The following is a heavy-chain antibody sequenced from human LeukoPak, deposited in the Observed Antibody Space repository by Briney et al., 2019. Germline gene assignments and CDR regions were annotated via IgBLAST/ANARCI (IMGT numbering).Heavy chain of an antibody. J-gene: IGHJ6*02. Sequence: GSLRLSCAASGFTVSSKYMSWVRQAPGKGLEWVSVIYSGGSTYYADSVKGRFTISRDNSKNTLYLQMNSLRAEDTAVYYCARSIAARRMTYYYGMDVWGQGTTVTVSS. CDR1: GFTVSSKY. CDR3: ARSIAARRMTYYYGMDV. CDR2: IYSGGST. V-gene: IGHV3-66*01. D-gene: IGHD6-6*01.